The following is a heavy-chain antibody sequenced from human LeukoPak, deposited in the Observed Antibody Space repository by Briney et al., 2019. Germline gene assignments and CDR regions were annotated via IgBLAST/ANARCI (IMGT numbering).Heavy chain of an antibody. CDR3: ARGEDTAWGSYYYYMDV. V-gene: IGHV4-4*07. J-gene: IGHJ6*03. CDR2: IYTSGST. D-gene: IGHD5-18*01. Sequence: PSETPSLTCTVSGGSISSYYWSWIRQPAGKGLEWIGRIYTSGSTNYNPSLKSRVTMSVDTSKNQFSLKLSSVTAADTAVRYCARGEDTAWGSYYYYMDVWGKGTTVTVSS. CDR1: GGSISSYY.